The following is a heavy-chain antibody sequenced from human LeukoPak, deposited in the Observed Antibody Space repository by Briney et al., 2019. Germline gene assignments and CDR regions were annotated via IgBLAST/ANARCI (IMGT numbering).Heavy chain of an antibody. J-gene: IGHJ4*02. CDR1: GFTFSTYG. CDR3: ARDQGIFDY. Sequence: AGGSLRLSCAASGFTFSTYGMHWVRQAPGKGLEWVAVIWYDGSNKYYADSVKGRFTISRDNAKNSLYLQMNSLRDEDSAVYYCARDQGIFDYWGQGTLVTVSS. CDR2: IWYDGSNK. V-gene: IGHV3-33*01.